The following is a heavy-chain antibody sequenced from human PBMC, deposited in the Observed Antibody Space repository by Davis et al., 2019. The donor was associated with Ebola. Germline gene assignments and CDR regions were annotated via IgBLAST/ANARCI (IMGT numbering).Heavy chain of an antibody. CDR3: ARGGPGEAPDY. J-gene: IGHJ4*02. V-gene: IGHV4-4*02. D-gene: IGHD2-21*01. CDR1: GGSISSSNW. CDR2: IYHSGST. Sequence: PSETLSLTCAVSGGSISSSNWWNWVRQPPGEGLDWIGEIYHSGSTNYNPSLKSRVTISVDKSKNQFSLKVTSVTAADTAVYYCARGGPGEAPDYWGQGTLVTVSS.